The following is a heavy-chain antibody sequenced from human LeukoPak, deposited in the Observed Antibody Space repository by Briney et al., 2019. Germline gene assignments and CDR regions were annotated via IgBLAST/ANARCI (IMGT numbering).Heavy chain of an antibody. CDR3: AKAFLGDVEGFDI. V-gene: IGHV3-23*01. D-gene: IGHD2/OR15-2a*01. CDR2: VSGGAGRT. CDR1: GFTFSSYA. J-gene: IGHJ3*02. Sequence: GGSLRLSCAASGFTFSSYAMRWVRQAPGKGLEWVSTVSGGAGRTYYADSVKGRFTISRDNSKNTLYVQMNSLRGEDAAVYYCAKAFLGDVEGFDIWGQGTLVTVSS.